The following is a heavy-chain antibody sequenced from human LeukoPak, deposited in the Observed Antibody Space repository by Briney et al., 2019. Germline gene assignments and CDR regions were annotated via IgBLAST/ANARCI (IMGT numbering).Heavy chain of an antibody. CDR3: ARGRAVGGTNLDY. J-gene: IGHJ4*02. Sequence: GSLRLSCAASGFTFSSYWMSWIRQPPGKGLEWIGEINHSGSTNYNPSLKSRVTISVDTSKNQFSLKLSSVTAADTAVYYCARGRAVGGTNLDYWGQGTLVTVSS. CDR1: GFTFSSYW. D-gene: IGHD3-16*01. CDR2: INHSGST. V-gene: IGHV4-34*01.